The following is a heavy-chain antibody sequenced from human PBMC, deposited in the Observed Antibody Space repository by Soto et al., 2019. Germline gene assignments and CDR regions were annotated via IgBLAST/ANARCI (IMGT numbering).Heavy chain of an antibody. CDR3: ARSMAIYGSGSDAFDI. CDR1: GFTFSSYD. CDR2: IGTAGDT. Sequence: PGGSLRLSCAASGFTFSSYDMHWVRQATGKGLEWVSAIGTAGDTYYPGSVKGRFTISRENAKNSLYLQMNSLRAEDTAVYYCARSMAIYGSGSDAFDIWGQGTMVTVSS. J-gene: IGHJ3*02. V-gene: IGHV3-13*01. D-gene: IGHD3-10*01.